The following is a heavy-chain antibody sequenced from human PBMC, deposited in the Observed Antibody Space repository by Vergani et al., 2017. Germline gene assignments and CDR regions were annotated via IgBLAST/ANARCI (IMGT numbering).Heavy chain of an antibody. J-gene: IGHJ1*01. V-gene: IGHV4-31*03. CDR2: IYYSGST. D-gene: IGHD5-12*01. CDR1: GGSISSGGYY. CDR3: SRGRGAYDDKSLGEXFQH. Sequence: QVQLQESGPGLVKPSQTLSLTCTVSGGSISSGGYYWSWIRQHPGKGLEWIGYIYYSGSTYYNPSLKSRVTISVDTSKNQFSLKLSSVTAADTAVYYCSRGRGAYDDKSLGEXFQHWGQGTLVTVSS.